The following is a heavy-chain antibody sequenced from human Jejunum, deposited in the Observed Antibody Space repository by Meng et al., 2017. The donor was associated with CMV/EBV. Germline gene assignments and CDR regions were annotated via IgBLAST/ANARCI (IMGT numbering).Heavy chain of an antibody. CDR2: INPKTGGT. CDR1: GYSFSDYY. D-gene: IGHD1-14*01. V-gene: IGHV1-2*02. J-gene: IGHJ4*02. CDR3: SSAPGDY. Sequence: VKVSCTASGYSFSDYYMNWVRQAPGPGLEWMGWINPKTGGTDYAQKFQGRVTLTRDTSITTVYMELSNLKSDDSAVYYCSSAPGDYWGQGTLVTVSS.